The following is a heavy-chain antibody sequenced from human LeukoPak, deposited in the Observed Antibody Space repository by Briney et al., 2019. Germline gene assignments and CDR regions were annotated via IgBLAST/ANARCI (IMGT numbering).Heavy chain of an antibody. Sequence: PGGPLTLPCTVWGHPFSKAWMIGLRQAPGKGMEWVGRKKSKTEHGITDYAARLKNRFNIPRKDSKNTLYLPMNSLKTEDTAVYYCTTPSNYYDSRGYYAYVDYWGQGTLVTVSS. J-gene: IGHJ4*02. CDR3: TTPSNYYDSRGYYAYVDY. CDR2: KKSKTEHGIT. CDR1: GHPFSKAW. V-gene: IGHV3-15*01. D-gene: IGHD3-22*01.